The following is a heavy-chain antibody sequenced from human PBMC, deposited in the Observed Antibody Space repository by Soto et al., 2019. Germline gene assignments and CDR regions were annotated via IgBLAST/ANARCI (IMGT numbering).Heavy chain of an antibody. J-gene: IGHJ4*02. V-gene: IGHV1-18*04. CDR1: GYTFTSYG. CDR3: AREYGDTAMATLYFDY. Sequence: ASVKVSCKASGYTFTSYGISWVRQAPGQGLEWMGWISAYNGNTKYAQKLQGRVTMTTDTSTSTAYMELRSLRSHDTAVYYCAREYGDTAMATLYFDYWGQGTLVTVSS. D-gene: IGHD5-18*01. CDR2: ISAYNGNT.